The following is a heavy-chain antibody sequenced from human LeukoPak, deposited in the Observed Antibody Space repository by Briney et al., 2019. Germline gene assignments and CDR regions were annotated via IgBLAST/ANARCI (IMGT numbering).Heavy chain of an antibody. J-gene: IGHJ5*02. CDR2: ISGSGTT. D-gene: IGHD6-13*01. V-gene: IGHV3-23*01. Sequence: GGSLRLSCAASGFTFSNYAMTWVRQAPGKGLEWVSVISGSGTTYCADSVKGRFTISRDNSKNTLFLQMNSLTVEDTAVYYCAKGSIAAAIYNWFDPWGQGTLVTVSS. CDR3: AKGSIAAAIYNWFDP. CDR1: GFTFSNYA.